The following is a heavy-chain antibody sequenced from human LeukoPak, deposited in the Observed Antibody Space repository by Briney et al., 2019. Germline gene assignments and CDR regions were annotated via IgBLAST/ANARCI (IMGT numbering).Heavy chain of an antibody. D-gene: IGHD2-15*01. CDR2: INHSGST. CDR1: GGSVSSGSYY. CDR3: ARGRKAYMGVVAATIFDY. J-gene: IGHJ4*02. V-gene: IGHV4-39*07. Sequence: PSETLSLTCTVSGGSVSSGSYYWSWIRQPPGKGLEWIGEINHSGSTNYNPSLKSRVTISVDTSKNQFSLKLSSVTAADTAVYYCARGRKAYMGVVAATIFDYWGQGTLVTVSS.